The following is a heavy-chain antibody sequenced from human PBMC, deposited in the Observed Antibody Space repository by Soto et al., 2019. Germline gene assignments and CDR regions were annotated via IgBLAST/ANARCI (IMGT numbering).Heavy chain of an antibody. D-gene: IGHD3-10*01. V-gene: IGHV4-34*01. CDR3: ARGRYYYGSGSYYIPRWFDP. Sequence: ETLSLTCAVYGGSFSGYYWSWIRQPPGKGLEWIGEINHSGSTNYNPSLKSRVTISVDTSKNQFSLKLSSVTAADTAVYYCARGRYYYGSGSYYIPRWFDPWGQGTLVTVSS. CDR2: INHSGST. CDR1: GGSFSGYY. J-gene: IGHJ5*02.